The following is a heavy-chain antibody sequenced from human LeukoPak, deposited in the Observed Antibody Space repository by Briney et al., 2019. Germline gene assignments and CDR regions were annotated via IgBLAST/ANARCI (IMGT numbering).Heavy chain of an antibody. CDR1: GGSISSGDYY. CDR2: IYYSGST. CDR3: ARVAPAVIGLDY. V-gene: IGHV4-30-4*01. D-gene: IGHD2-2*02. Sequence: SETLSLTCTVSGGSISSGDYYWRWIRQPPGKGLEWIGYIYYSGSTYYNPSLKSRVTISVDTSKNQFSLKLSSVTAADTAVYYCARVAPAVIGLDYWGQGTLVTVSS. J-gene: IGHJ4*02.